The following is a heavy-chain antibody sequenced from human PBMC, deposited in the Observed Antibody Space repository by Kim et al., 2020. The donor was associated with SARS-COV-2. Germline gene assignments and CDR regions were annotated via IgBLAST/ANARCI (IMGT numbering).Heavy chain of an antibody. Sequence: ASVKVSCKASGYTFTSYGISWVRQAPGQGLEWVGWISPHSGNRNYAQNLQGRVTMTTDTSTSTAYMELRSLRPDDTAVYYCARDRAGATLQGWFDRWGQGTLVTVSS. CDR1: GYTFTSYG. CDR3: ARDRAGATLQGWFDR. D-gene: IGHD1-26*01. V-gene: IGHV1-18*01. J-gene: IGHJ5*02. CDR2: ISPHSGNR.